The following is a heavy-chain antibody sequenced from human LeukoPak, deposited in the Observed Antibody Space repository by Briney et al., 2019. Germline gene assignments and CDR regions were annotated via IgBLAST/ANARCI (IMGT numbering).Heavy chain of an antibody. CDR2: IYSSGST. V-gene: IGHV4-61*02. J-gene: IGHJ5*02. CDR3: ARHSSYSSGPGWFDP. CDR1: GVSISSSSYY. D-gene: IGHD6-19*01. Sequence: SQTLSLTCTVSGVSISSSSYYWSWIRQPAGKGLEWIGRIYSSGSTNYNPSLKSRVTISVDTSKNQLSLRLSSVTAADTAVYYCARHSSYSSGPGWFDPWGQGTLVTVSS.